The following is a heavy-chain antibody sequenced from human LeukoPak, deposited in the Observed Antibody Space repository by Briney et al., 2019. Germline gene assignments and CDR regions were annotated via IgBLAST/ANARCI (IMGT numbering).Heavy chain of an antibody. V-gene: IGHV4-61*08. CDR3: ARVVGATSVADY. D-gene: IGHD1-26*01. Sequence: SETLSLTCTVSGGSISSGGYYWSWIRQHPGTGLEWIGYIYYSGSTYYNPSLKSRVTMSVDTSKKQFSLKLSSVTAADTAVYYCARVVGATSVADYWGQGTLVTVSS. CDR2: IYYSGST. J-gene: IGHJ4*02. CDR1: GGSISSGGYY.